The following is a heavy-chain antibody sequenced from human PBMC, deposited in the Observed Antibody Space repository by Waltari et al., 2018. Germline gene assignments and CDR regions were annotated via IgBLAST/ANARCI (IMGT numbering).Heavy chain of an antibody. D-gene: IGHD3-3*01. J-gene: IGHJ6*02. CDR3: ARVNGAGYYDFWSGYFIPGYYYGMDV. CDR2: INHSGST. CDR1: GGSFSGYS. V-gene: IGHV4-34*01. Sequence: QVQLQQWGAGLLKPSETLSLTCAVYGGSFSGYSWSWIRQPPGKGREWIGEINHSGSTNYNPSLKSRVTISVDTSKNQFSLKLSSVTAADTAVYYCARVNGAGYYDFWSGYFIPGYYYGMDVWGQGTTVTVSS.